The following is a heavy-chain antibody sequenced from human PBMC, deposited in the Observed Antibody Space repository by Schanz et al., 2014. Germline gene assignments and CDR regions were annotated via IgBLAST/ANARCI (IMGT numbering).Heavy chain of an antibody. Sequence: EVQLLESGGTVVQPGGSLRLSCEASGFTFSNYGMNWVRQAPEKGLEWVSYISSSSGTIYYADSVKGRFTISRDNAKNLLYLQMNGLRAEDTAVYFCARDLSSLIQGDVWGKGTTVTVSS. V-gene: IGHV3-48*01. CDR2: ISSSSGTI. CDR3: ARDLSSLIQGDV. CDR1: GFTFSNYG. J-gene: IGHJ6*04. D-gene: IGHD2-2*01.